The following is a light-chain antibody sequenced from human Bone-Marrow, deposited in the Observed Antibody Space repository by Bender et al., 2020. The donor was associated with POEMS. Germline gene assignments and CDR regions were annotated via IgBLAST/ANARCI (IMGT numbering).Light chain of an antibody. Sequence: QSALTQPASVSGSPGQSITISCSGTSSDVGAYDFVSWYQHYPGKTPRLIISDVTDRPSGVSDRFSGSKSGNTASLTISGLQADDEADYYCSSYTDSNTFLFGPGTKVTVL. CDR3: SSYTDSNTFL. CDR1: SSDVGAYDF. J-gene: IGLJ1*01. V-gene: IGLV2-14*03. CDR2: DVT.